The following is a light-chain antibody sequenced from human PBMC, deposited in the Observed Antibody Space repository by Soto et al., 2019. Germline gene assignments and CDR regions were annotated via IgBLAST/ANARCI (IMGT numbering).Light chain of an antibody. V-gene: IGLV1-47*02. Sequence: QPVLSQPPSASGTPGQRVTISCSGSSTNIGSNYVYWYQQVPGTAPKLLIYSNNQRPSGVPDRFSASKSGTSASLAISGLRSEDEAGYYCATWDDSLNNPVFGGGTQLTVL. J-gene: IGLJ3*02. CDR2: SNN. CDR1: STNIGSNY. CDR3: ATWDDSLNNPV.